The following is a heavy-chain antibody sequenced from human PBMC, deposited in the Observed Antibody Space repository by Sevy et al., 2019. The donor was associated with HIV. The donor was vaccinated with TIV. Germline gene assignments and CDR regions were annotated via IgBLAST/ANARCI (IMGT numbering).Heavy chain of an antibody. J-gene: IGHJ3*02. V-gene: IGHV3-64*01. CDR3: ARGGRDGPGAFDI. Sequence: GGSLRLSCAASGFTFSSYAMHWVRQAPGKGLEYVSAISSNGGSTYYANSVKGRFTISRDNSKNTLYLRMGSLRAEDMAVYYCARGGRDGPGAFDIWGQGTMVTVSS. CDR2: ISSNGGST. CDR1: GFTFSSYA.